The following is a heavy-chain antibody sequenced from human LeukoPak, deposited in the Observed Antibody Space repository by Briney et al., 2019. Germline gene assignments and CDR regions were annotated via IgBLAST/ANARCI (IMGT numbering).Heavy chain of an antibody. D-gene: IGHD2-2*01. CDR3: ARHWVVVVPAAKQGHWFDP. CDR1: GGSISSSSYY. CDR2: IYYSVST. V-gene: IGHV4-39*01. Sequence: SETLSLTCTVSGGSISSSSYYWGWIRQPPGKGLEWIGSIYYSVSTYYNPSLKSRVTISGDTSKNQFSLKLSSGTAADTAVYYCARHWVVVVPAAKQGHWFDPWGQGTLVTVSS. J-gene: IGHJ5*02.